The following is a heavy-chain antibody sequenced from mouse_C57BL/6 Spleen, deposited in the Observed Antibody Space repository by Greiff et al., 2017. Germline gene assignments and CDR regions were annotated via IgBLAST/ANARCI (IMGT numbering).Heavy chain of an antibody. Sequence: QVQLKQPGAELVKPGASVKLSCKASGYTFTSYWMHWVKQRPGQGLEWIGMIHPNSGSTNYNEKFKSNATLTVDKSSSTAYMQLSSLTSEDSAVYYCAREGTAQDFDYWGQGTTLTVSS. D-gene: IGHD3-2*02. CDR1: GYTFTSYW. CDR2: IHPNSGST. J-gene: IGHJ2*01. CDR3: AREGTAQDFDY. V-gene: IGHV1-64*01.